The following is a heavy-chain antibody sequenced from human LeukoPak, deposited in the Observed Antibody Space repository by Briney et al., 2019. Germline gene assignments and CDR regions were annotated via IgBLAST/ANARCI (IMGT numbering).Heavy chain of an antibody. CDR1: GASISSSIYY. J-gene: IGHJ4*02. D-gene: IGHD3-10*01. Sequence: SETLSLTCTVSGASISSSIYYWGWIRQPPGKGLEWIGSIYYSGSTYYNPSLKGRVTISVDTSKNQFSLKLTSVTAADTALYYCARHYYGSGRRDYWGQGTLVTVSS. CDR2: IYYSGST. CDR3: ARHYYGSGRRDY. V-gene: IGHV4-39*01.